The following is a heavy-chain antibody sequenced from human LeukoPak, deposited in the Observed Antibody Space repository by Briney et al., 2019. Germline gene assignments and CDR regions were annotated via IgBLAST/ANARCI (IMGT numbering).Heavy chain of an antibody. CDR2: IHHSGGT. V-gene: IGHV4-34*01. CDR3: ANLVAHLGY. D-gene: IGHD5-12*01. Sequence: IPSETLSLTCAVYGGSLSGSFSAYYWSWLRQPPGKGLEWIGEIHHSGGTNYNPSLKSRVTMSVDTSKNEFTLQLTSVTAADTAVYYCANLVAHLGYWGQGTLVTVSS. J-gene: IGHJ4*02. CDR1: GGSLSGSFSAYY.